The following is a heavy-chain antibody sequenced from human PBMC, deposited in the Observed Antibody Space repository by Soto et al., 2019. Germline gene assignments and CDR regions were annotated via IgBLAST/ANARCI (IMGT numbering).Heavy chain of an antibody. V-gene: IGHV3-15*01. D-gene: IGHD3-22*01. J-gene: IGHJ4*02. CDR2: IKSKTDGGTT. Sequence: EVQLVESGGGLVKPGGSLRLSCAASGFTFSNAWMSWVRQAPGKGLEWVGRIKSKTDGGTTDYAAPVKGRFTISRDDSKNTLYLQMNSLKTEDTAVYYCTTDPSWGTTHYYDSSGHEDFDYWGQGTLVTVSS. CDR1: GFTFSNAW. CDR3: TTDPSWGTTHYYDSSGHEDFDY.